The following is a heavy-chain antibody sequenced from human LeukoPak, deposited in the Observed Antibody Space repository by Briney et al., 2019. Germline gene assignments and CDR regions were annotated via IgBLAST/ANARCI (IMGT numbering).Heavy chain of an antibody. D-gene: IGHD3-22*01. CDR3: ARGGPGYSNYYYYYYMDV. V-gene: IGHV4-39*07. CDR1: GGSISSSSYY. CDR2: IYYSGST. J-gene: IGHJ6*03. Sequence: SETLSLTCTVSGGSISSSSYYWGWIRQPPGKGLEWIGSIYYSGSTYYNPSLKSRVTISVDTSKNQFSLKLSSVTAADTAVYYCARGGPGYSNYYYYYYMDVWGKGTTVTVSS.